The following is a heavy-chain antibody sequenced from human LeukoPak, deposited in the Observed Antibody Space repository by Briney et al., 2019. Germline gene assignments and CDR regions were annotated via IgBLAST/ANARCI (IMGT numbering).Heavy chain of an antibody. D-gene: IGHD6-19*01. J-gene: IGHJ4*02. CDR2: ISWDGGST. V-gene: IGHV3-43D*03. CDR1: GFTFSSYG. Sequence: GGSLRLSCAASGFTFSSYGMSWVRQAPGKGLEWVSVISWDGGSTYYADSVKGRFTISRDNSKNSLYLQMNSLRAEDTALYYCAKDDRAVAGAGYFDYWXXGTLVTVSS. CDR3: AKDDRAVAGAGYFDY.